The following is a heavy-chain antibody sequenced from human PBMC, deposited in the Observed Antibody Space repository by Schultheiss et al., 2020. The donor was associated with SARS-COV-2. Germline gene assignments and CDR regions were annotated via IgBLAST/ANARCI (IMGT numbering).Heavy chain of an antibody. V-gene: IGHV4-30-2*05. J-gene: IGHJ1*01. CDR3: ASTGPRDHDYGDYGRYFQH. Sequence: SQTLSLTCAVSGGSISSGGYSWSWIRQPPGKGLEWIGYIYYSGSTYYNPSLKSRVTISVDTSKNQFSLKLSSVTAADTAVYYCASTGPRDHDYGDYGRYFQHWGQGTLVTVSS. D-gene: IGHD4-17*01. CDR2: IYYSGST. CDR1: GGSISSGGYS.